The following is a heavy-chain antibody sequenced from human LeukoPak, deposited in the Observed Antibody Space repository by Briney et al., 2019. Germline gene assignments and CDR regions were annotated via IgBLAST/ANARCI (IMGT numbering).Heavy chain of an antibody. CDR3: TRVRGVTPFDY. D-gene: IGHD3-10*01. J-gene: IGHJ4*02. CDR1: GYTFTSYY. V-gene: IGHV1-46*01. CDR2: INPSGGST. Sequence: GASVKVSCKASGYTFTSYYMHWVRQAPGQGLEWMGIINPSGGSTSYAHKFQGRVTMTRDMSTSTVYMELSSLRSEDTAVYYCTRVRGVTPFDYWGQGTLVTVSS.